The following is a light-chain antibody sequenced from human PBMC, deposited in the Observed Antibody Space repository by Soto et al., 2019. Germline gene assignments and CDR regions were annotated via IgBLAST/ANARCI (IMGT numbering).Light chain of an antibody. V-gene: IGKV3-20*01. CDR3: QQYGSSPWT. Sequence: EIVLTQSPGTLSLSPGERATLSCRASQSVPNNFLACFQQTPGQAPRLLIYPASSSAGIPDRFSGGGSGSDFTLTINRLEPEDFAVYYCQQYGSSPWTFGQGTKVEIK. J-gene: IGKJ1*01. CDR2: PAS. CDR1: QSVPNNF.